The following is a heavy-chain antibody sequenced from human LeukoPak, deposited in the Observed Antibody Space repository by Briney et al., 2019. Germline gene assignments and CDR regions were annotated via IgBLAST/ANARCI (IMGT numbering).Heavy chain of an antibody. CDR2: ISSSSSTI. CDR1: GFTFSSYS. V-gene: IGHV3-48*04. CDR3: AKDRSRHYYDSSGYPYYYYGMDV. Sequence: GGSLRLSCAASGFTFSSYSMNWVRQAPGKGLEWVSYISSSSSTIYYADSVKGRFTISRDNAKNSLYLQMNSLRAEDTAVYYCAKDRSRHYYDSSGYPYYYYGMDVWGQGTTVTVSS. J-gene: IGHJ6*02. D-gene: IGHD3-22*01.